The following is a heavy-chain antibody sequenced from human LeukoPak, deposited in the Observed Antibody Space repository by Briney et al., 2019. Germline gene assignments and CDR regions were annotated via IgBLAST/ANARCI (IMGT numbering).Heavy chain of an antibody. J-gene: IGHJ4*02. Sequence: PGGSLRLSCVASGFTFSSYWMHWVRQALGKGLVWVSRLSVDGSITVYADSVKGRFTISRDNAKNMVYLQMNSLRDEDTAVYYCARDLNLYDSSGYYPRWGQGTLVTVSS. CDR3: ARDLNLYDSSGYYPR. V-gene: IGHV3-74*01. CDR2: LSVDGSIT. CDR1: GFTFSSYW. D-gene: IGHD3-22*01.